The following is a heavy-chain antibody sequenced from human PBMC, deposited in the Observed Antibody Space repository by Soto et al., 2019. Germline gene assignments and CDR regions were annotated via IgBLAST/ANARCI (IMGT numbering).Heavy chain of an antibody. Sequence: QVQLVQSGAEVKKPGSSVKVSCKASGGTFSSYAISWVRQAPGQGLEWMGAIIPIFGTANYAQKFQGRVTITADESTGTAYMGLSGLRSEDTAVYYCARAIAVAGNYYYDGMDVWGQGSTVTVSS. CDR3: ARAIAVAGNYYYDGMDV. V-gene: IGHV1-69*01. D-gene: IGHD6-19*01. J-gene: IGHJ6*02. CDR1: GGTFSSYA. CDR2: IIPIFGTA.